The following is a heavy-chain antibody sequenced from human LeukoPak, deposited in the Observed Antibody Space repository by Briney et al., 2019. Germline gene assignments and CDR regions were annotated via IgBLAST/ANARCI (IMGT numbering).Heavy chain of an antibody. J-gene: IGHJ4*02. Sequence: PSETLSLTCAVYGGSFSGYYWNWIRQPPGKGLEWLGEVNHSGSTNYNPSLKSRVTISVDTSKNQFSLKLSSVTAADTAVYYCARDIGPYSSSWSGSLWGQGTLVTVSS. CDR1: GGSFSGYY. CDR3: ARDIGPYSSSWSGSL. D-gene: IGHD6-13*01. V-gene: IGHV4-34*01. CDR2: VNHSGST.